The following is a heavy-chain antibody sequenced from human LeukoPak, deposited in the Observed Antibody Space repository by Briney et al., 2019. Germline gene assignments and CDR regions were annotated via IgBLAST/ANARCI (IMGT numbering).Heavy chain of an antibody. V-gene: IGHV3-53*01. Sequence: GGSLRLSCAASGLTVSSNYMSWVRQAPGKGLEWVSVIYSGGSTYYADSVKGRFTISRDNSKNTLYLQMNSLRAEDTAVYYCARAVFPNYYDSSDPTLRDPYFDYWGQGTLVTVSS. D-gene: IGHD3-22*01. J-gene: IGHJ4*02. CDR1: GLTVSSNY. CDR2: IYSGGST. CDR3: ARAVFPNYYDSSDPTLRDPYFDY.